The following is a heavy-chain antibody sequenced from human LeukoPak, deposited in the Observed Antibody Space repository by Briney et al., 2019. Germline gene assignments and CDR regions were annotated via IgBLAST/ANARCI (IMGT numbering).Heavy chain of an antibody. J-gene: IGHJ4*02. CDR3: ARVSALFGLPVHFDY. Sequence: GGSLRLSCAASGFTFSGYWMNWVRQAPGEGLEWVANIKQDGSDKYYVDSVKGRFTISSDSAKNSLFLQMNSLRAEDTAVYYCARVSALFGLPVHFDYWGQGTLVTVSS. D-gene: IGHD3-10*02. CDR2: IKQDGSDK. CDR1: GFTFSGYW. V-gene: IGHV3-7*01.